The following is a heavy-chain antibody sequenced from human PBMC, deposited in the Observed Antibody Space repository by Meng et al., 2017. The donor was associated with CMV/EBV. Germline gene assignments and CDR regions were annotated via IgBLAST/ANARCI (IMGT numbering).Heavy chain of an antibody. D-gene: IGHD2-2*01. CDR1: GFTFSSYG. CDR2: IRYDGSNK. CDR3: ANGAYCSSTSCYLGFDY. Sequence: QVQLVEFXXGVVLPGGSLRLFGXAAGFTFSSYGMHWVRQAPGKGLEWVAFIRYDGSNKYYADSVKGRFTISRDNSKNTLYLQMNSLRAEDTAVYYCANGAYCSSTSCYLGFDYWGQGTLVTVSS. J-gene: IGHJ4*02. V-gene: IGHV3-30*02.